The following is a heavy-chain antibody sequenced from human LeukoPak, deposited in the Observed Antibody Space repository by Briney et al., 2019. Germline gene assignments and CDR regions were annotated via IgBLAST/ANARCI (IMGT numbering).Heavy chain of an antibody. J-gene: IGHJ4*02. CDR2: IWYDGSNK. D-gene: IGHD3-10*01. CDR1: GFTFSSYG. Sequence: GGSLRLSCAASGFTFSSYGMHWVRQAPGKGLEGVAGIWYDGSNKYYADSVKGRFTISRDNSKNTLYLQMNSLRAEDTAVYYCARDRSGYGSVYDYWGQGTLVTVSS. V-gene: IGHV3-33*01. CDR3: ARDRSGYGSVYDY.